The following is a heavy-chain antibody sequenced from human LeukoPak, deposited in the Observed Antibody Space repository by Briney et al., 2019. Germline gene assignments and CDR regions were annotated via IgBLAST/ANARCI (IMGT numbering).Heavy chain of an antibody. V-gene: IGHV1-2*06. D-gene: IGHD2-2*01. CDR2: INPNSGGT. J-gene: IGHJ4*02. CDR1: GYTFTSYD. CDR3: ASSTSHTSDY. Sequence: ASVKVSCKASGYTFTSYDINWVRQAPGQGLEWMGRINPNSGGTNYAQKFQGRVTMTRDTSISTAYMELSRPRSDDTAVYYCASSTSHTSDYWGQGTLVTVSS.